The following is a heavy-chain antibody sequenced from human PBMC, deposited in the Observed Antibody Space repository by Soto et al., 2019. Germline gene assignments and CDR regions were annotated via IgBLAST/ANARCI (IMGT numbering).Heavy chain of an antibody. CDR2: IIPMFGTA. CDR3: ASGIQLWLRRINNGYSG. V-gene: IGHV1-69*12. J-gene: IGHJ4*02. Sequence: QVPLVQSGAEVKQPESSVKVSCKAPGGTFSTYAISWVRQAPGQGLEWMGGIIPMFGTANYAQRFQDRVTITADESTNIVDMELSSLRSEDTAVYFCASGIQLWLRRINNGYSGWGQGTLVTVSS. D-gene: IGHD5-18*01. CDR1: GGTFSTYA.